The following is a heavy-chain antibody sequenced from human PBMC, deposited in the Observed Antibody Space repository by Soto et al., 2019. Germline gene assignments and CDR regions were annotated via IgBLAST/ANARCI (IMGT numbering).Heavy chain of an antibody. CDR2: ISSSSSTI. J-gene: IGHJ5*02. CDR3: ASHPARISHIGLFDP. CDR1: GFTFSSYS. D-gene: IGHD2-21*01. V-gene: IGHV3-48*02. Sequence: EVQQVESGGGLVQPGGSLRLSCAASGFTFSSYSMNWVRQAPGKGLEWVSYISSSSSTIYYADSVKGRFTISRDNDKNSLSVQMIRLSDDEPALYYCASHPARISHIGLFDPWGQGTLVTVSS.